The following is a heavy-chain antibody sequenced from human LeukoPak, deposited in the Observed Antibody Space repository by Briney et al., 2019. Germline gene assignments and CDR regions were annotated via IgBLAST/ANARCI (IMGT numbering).Heavy chain of an antibody. CDR1: GGSISSGGYY. CDR3: ARGYGSGTHNWFDP. Sequence: PSQTLSLTCTVSGGSISSGGYYWSWIRQHPGKGLEWIGYIYYSGSTYYNPSLKSRVTISVDTSKNQFSLKLSSATAADTAVYYCARGYGSGTHNWFDPWGQGTLVTVSS. D-gene: IGHD3-10*01. J-gene: IGHJ5*02. V-gene: IGHV4-31*03. CDR2: IYYSGST.